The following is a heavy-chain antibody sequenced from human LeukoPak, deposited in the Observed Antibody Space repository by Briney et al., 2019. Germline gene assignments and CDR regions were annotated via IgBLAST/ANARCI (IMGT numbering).Heavy chain of an antibody. Sequence: GGSLRLSCGASGFSFSLYGMHWVRQAPGKGLEWVAFIWAAGNDDFYADSVKGRFTISRDNSKNMVYLQMNSLRAEDTAVYYCAKGSSGYYYYFESWGQGTLVTVSS. CDR2: IWAAGNDD. V-gene: IGHV3-30*02. CDR3: AKGSSGYYYYFES. CDR1: GFSFSLYG. J-gene: IGHJ4*02. D-gene: IGHD3-22*01.